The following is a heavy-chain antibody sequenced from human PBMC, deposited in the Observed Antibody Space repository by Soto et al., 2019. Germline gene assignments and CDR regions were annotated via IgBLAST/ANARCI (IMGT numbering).Heavy chain of an antibody. Sequence: EVQLVESGGGLVQPGGSLRLSCAASGFTFSSYWMSWVRQAPGKGLEWVANIKQDGSEKYYVDSVKGLFTISRDNAKNSLYLQMNSLIAEDTAGYYCAREVYSSSWYWGQGTLVTVSS. CDR1: GFTFSSYW. D-gene: IGHD6-13*01. CDR3: AREVYSSSWY. J-gene: IGHJ4*02. CDR2: IKQDGSEK. V-gene: IGHV3-7*01.